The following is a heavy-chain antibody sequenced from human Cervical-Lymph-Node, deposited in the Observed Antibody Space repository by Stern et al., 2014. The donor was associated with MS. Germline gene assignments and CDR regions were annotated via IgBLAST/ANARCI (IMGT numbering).Heavy chain of an antibody. CDR1: GGSFTGYF. J-gene: IGHJ5*02. CDR2: INHRGRV. D-gene: IGHD2-21*01. CDR3: ARGPPLMVISWFDP. V-gene: IGHV4-34*01. Sequence: QVQLQQWGAGLLKPSETLSLTCSVYGGSFTGYFWSWIRQPPGKGLEWIGEINHRGRVHYNPSLKSRVIMSVDTSKNQFSLNLTSVAVADTAVYYCARGPPLMVISWFDPWGQGTLVTVSS.